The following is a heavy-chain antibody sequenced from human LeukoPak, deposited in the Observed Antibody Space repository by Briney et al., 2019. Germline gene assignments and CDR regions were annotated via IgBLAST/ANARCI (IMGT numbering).Heavy chain of an antibody. Sequence: GGSLRLSCAASGFTFITYNMNWVRQAPGKGLEWVSSITSSIYTFYADSVRGRFTISRDNAKNSLYLQMNSLRAEDTAVYYCAELGITMIGGVWGKGTTVTISS. D-gene: IGHD3-10*02. CDR3: AELGITMIGGV. CDR1: GFTFITYN. V-gene: IGHV3-21*01. CDR2: ITSSIYT. J-gene: IGHJ6*04.